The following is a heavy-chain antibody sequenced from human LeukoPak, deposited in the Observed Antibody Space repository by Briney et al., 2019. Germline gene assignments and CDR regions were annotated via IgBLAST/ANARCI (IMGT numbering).Heavy chain of an antibody. V-gene: IGHV3-23*01. CDR2: ISGSGGST. D-gene: IGHD6-13*01. Sequence: GGSLRLSCAASGFTFSSYAMSWVRQAPGKGLEWVSAISGSGGSTYYADSVKGRFTISRDNSMNTLYLQMNSLRAEDTAVYYCAKVGYSSSWYPSWGQGTLVTVSS. J-gene: IGHJ5*02. CDR3: AKVGYSSSWYPS. CDR1: GFTFSSYA.